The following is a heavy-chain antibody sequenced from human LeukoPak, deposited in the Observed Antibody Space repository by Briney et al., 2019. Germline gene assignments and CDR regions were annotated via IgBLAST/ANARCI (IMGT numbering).Heavy chain of an antibody. Sequence: PSETLSLTCTVSGGSISSYYWSWIRQPPGNGLEGIGFFYNSGSTNYNPSLKSRVTISVDTSKNQFSLKLSSVTAADTAVYYCARGGGGEYSSGWYDYWGQGTLVTVSS. J-gene: IGHJ4*02. CDR2: FYNSGST. V-gene: IGHV4-59*01. CDR3: ARGGGGEYSSGWYDY. CDR1: GGSISSYY. D-gene: IGHD6-19*01.